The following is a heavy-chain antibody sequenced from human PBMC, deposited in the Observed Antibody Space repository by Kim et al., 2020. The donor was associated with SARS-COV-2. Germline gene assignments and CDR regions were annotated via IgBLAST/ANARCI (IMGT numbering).Heavy chain of an antibody. CDR3: ARAGGGSYADY. CDR1: GFTFSSYA. CDR2: ISYDGSNK. D-gene: IGHD1-26*01. V-gene: IGHV3-30-3*01. J-gene: IGHJ4*02. Sequence: GGSLRLSCAASGFTFSSYAMHWVRQAPGKGLEWVAVISYDGSNKYYADSVKGRFTISRDNSKNTLYLQMNSLRAEDTAVYYCARAGGGSYADYWGQGTLVTVSS.